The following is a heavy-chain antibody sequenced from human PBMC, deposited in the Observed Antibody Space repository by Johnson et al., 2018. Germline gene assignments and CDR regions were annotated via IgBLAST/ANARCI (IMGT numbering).Heavy chain of an antibody. CDR2: ISWNSGSI. D-gene: IGHD5-24*01. J-gene: IGHJ3*02. V-gene: IGHV3-9*01. Sequence: VQLVQSGGGLVQPGRSLRLSCAASGFTFDDYAMHWVRQAPGKGLEWVSGISWNSGSIGYADSVKGRFTISRDNAKNSLYLQMNSLRAEDTAVYYCARDGYNDAFDIWGQGTMVTVSS. CDR3: ARDGYNDAFDI. CDR1: GFTFDDYA.